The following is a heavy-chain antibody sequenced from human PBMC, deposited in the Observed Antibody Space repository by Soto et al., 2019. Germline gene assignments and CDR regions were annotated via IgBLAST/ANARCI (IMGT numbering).Heavy chain of an antibody. CDR2: IIPISGTA. CDR1: GGTFSSYA. J-gene: IGHJ4*02. CDR3: ARDGGRHSGGIDY. Sequence: QVQLGQSGAEVKTPGSSVKVACKSAGGTFSSYAINWVRQAPGQGLEWMGEIIPISGTANYAQKFQGRFTIAADASPSTAYMALSRLRSEDTAVYYCARDGGRHSGGIDYWGQGNLVTVSS. D-gene: IGHD1-26*01. V-gene: IGHV1-69*01.